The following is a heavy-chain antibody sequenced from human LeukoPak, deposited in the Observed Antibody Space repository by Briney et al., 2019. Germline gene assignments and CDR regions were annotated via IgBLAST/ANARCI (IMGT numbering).Heavy chain of an antibody. Sequence: GGSLRLSCEASGFTLSSYGMHWVRQAPGKGLEWVAVIWYDGSNKYYADSVKGRFTISRDNSKNTLYVQMNSLRAEDTAVYYCARDHDLDAFDIWGQGTLVTVSS. CDR1: GFTLSSYG. J-gene: IGHJ4*02. D-gene: IGHD3-16*01. CDR2: IWYDGSNK. CDR3: ARDHDLDAFDI. V-gene: IGHV3-33*01.